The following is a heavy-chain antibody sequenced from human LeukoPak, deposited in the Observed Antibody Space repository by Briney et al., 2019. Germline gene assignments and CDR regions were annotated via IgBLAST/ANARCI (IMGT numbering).Heavy chain of an antibody. CDR2: IYSSGST. V-gene: IGHV4-39*01. CDR1: GGTISRSGHH. Sequence: SETLSLTCAASGGTISRSGHHWGWIRQPPGKGLEFIGTIYSSGSTYFNPSLKSRVTMSVDTSKNQFSLKVNSVTAADTAVYYCARHIHYQGKLPYCFLYWGRGTLVTVSS. CDR3: ARHIHYQGKLPYCFLY. D-gene: IGHD2/OR15-2a*01. J-gene: IGHJ4*02.